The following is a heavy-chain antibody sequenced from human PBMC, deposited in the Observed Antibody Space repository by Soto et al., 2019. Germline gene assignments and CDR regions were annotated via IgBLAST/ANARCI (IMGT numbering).Heavy chain of an antibody. Sequence: QITVQQSGPTLATPTQTLPSSWPFSGFTRSSSVEGVRWILQPPRKAPEWLGIIYWNDDKRYSPSLKTSVTITKDTSRNEGVLIMTSVEAHDPATYECAHDTAGWRWLPDFWGRVTRFTFS. CDR1: GFTRSSSVEG. V-gene: IGHV2-5*01. J-gene: IGHJ6*03. D-gene: IGHD2-21*01. CDR2: IYWNDDK. CDR3: AHDTAGWRWLPDF.